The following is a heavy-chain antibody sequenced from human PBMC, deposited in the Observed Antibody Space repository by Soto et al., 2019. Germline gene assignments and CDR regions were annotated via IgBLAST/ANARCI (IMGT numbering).Heavy chain of an antibody. CDR3: ARSIVVVTALDY. V-gene: IGHV1-3*01. CDR1: GYTFTSYA. J-gene: IGHJ4*01. Sequence: QVQLVQSGAEAKKPGASVKVSCKASGYTFTSYAMHWVRQAPGQRLEWMGWINAGNGNTKYSQKFQGRVTITRDTSASTAYMELSSLRSEDTAVYYCARSIVVVTALDYWVQGTLVTVSS. D-gene: IGHD2-21*02. CDR2: INAGNGNT.